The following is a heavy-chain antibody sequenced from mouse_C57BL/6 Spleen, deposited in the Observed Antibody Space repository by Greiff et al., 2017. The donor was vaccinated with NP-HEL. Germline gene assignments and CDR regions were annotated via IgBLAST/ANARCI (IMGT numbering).Heavy chain of an antibody. CDR2: IYPGDGDT. CDR3: ARADGNYVGYFDY. Sequence: QVQLQQSGPELVKPGASVKISCKASGYAFSSSWMNWVKQRPGKGLEWIGRIYPGDGDTNYNGKFKGKATLTADKSSSTAYMQLSSLTSEDSAVYFCARADGNYVGYFDYWGQGTTLTVSS. V-gene: IGHV1-82*01. J-gene: IGHJ2*01. CDR1: GYAFSSSW. D-gene: IGHD2-1*01.